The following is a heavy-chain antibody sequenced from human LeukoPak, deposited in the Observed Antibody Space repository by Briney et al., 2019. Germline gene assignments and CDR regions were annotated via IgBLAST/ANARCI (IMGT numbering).Heavy chain of an antibody. J-gene: IGHJ5*02. Sequence: ASVRVSCKVSGYTLTELSMHWVRQAPGKGLEWMGGFDPEDGETIYAQKFQGRVTMTEDTSTDTAYMELSSLRSEDTAVYYCTTGLFSGPKGLLWFGEYLGNWFDPWGQGTLVTVSS. CDR1: GYTLTELS. D-gene: IGHD3-10*01. CDR3: TTGLFSGPKGLLWFGEYLGNWFDP. V-gene: IGHV1-24*01. CDR2: FDPEDGET.